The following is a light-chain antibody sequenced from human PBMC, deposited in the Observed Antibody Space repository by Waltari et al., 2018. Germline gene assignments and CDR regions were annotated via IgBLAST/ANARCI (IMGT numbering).Light chain of an antibody. CDR2: SAS. CDR1: QGISNY. V-gene: IGKV1-9*01. Sequence: DIQLTQSPSFLSASVRDRVTITCRASQGISNYLAWYQQKPGKAPKLLIYSASTLQSGVPSRFSGSGAGTEVSLRISSLQPEDFATYYCQQLNSYPLTFGGGTKVEIK. CDR3: QQLNSYPLT. J-gene: IGKJ4*01.